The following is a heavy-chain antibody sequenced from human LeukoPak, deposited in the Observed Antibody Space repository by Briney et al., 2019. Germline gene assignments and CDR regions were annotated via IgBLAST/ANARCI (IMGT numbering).Heavy chain of an antibody. CDR3: VRDFSCSGGSCPLFDS. CDR2: IGHGRDT. J-gene: IGHJ4*02. D-gene: IGHD2-15*01. Sequence: GESLRLSCAASGFTFSGYAMSWVRQAPGKGLEWVSTIGHGRDTYYADSVQGRFTISRDDSKNILYLQMSSLRAEDTAIYYCVRDFSCSGGSCPLFDSWGQGTLVSVSS. CDR1: GFTFSGYA. V-gene: IGHV3-23*01.